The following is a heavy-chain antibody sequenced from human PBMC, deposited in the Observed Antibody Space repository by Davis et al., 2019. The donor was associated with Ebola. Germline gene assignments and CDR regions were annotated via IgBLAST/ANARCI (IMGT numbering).Heavy chain of an antibody. V-gene: IGHV4-59*08. Sequence: PSETLSLTCTVSGGSISSYYWSWIRQPPGKGLEWIGYIYYSGSTNYNPSLKSRVTISVDTSKNQFSLKLSSVTAADTAVYYCARVSGFWGELSSYDAFDIWGQGTMVTVSS. CDR2: IYYSGST. CDR3: ARVSGFWGELSSYDAFDI. CDR1: GGSISSYY. J-gene: IGHJ3*02. D-gene: IGHD3-16*02.